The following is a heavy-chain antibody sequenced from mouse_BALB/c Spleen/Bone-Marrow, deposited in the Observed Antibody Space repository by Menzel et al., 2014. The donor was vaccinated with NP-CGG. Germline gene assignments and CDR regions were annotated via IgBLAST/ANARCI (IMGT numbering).Heavy chain of an antibody. CDR2: IHPSGSET. CDR1: GYSFSSYW. Sequence: QLQQSGAELVRPGASVKLSCKVSGYSFSSYWMNWVKQRPGQGLEWIGMIHPSGSETRLNQNFKDKATLTVDKSSSTAYMQLSSPTSEDSAVYYCARSRGEGYWGQGTLVTVSA. V-gene: IGHV1-74*04. J-gene: IGHJ3*01. CDR3: ARSRGEGY.